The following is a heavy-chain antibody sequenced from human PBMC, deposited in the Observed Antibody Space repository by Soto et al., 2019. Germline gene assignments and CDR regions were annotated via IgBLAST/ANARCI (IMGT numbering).Heavy chain of an antibody. Sequence: SVKVSCKASGFTFSISAVQWVLQARGQRLEWIGWIVVGSGKPNYAQKFQERVTITRDMSTSTAYMELSSLRSEDTAVYYCAAKDVTWAGFDYWGQGTLVTVSS. CDR1: GFTFSISA. CDR3: AAKDVTWAGFDY. J-gene: IGHJ4*02. V-gene: IGHV1-58*01. CDR2: IVVGSGKP. D-gene: IGHD4-4*01.